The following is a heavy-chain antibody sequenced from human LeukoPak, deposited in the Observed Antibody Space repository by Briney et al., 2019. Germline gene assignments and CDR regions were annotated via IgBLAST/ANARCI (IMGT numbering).Heavy chain of an antibody. CDR1: GFTFSTYW. J-gene: IGHJ6*03. Sequence: GGSLRLSCAASGFTFSTYWMSWVRQAPGKGLEWVGRIRSKANNYATAYAASVKGRFTISRDDSKKTAYLQMNSLKTEDTAVYYCTRGMGSIYYDFWSGYYESTMDVWGKGTTVTVSS. CDR3: TRGMGSIYYDFWSGYYESTMDV. CDR2: IRSKANNYAT. D-gene: IGHD3-3*01. V-gene: IGHV3-73*01.